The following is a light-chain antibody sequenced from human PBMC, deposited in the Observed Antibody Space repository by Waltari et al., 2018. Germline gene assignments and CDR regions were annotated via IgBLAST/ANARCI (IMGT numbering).Light chain of an antibody. CDR3: CSHAGSGTFWV. CDR2: DVS. V-gene: IGLV2-23*02. J-gene: IGLJ2*01. CDR1: SSAAVGNNY. Sequence: QSVLTQPASVSGSPGQSLTIHCTGTSSAAVGNNYVSCHQRHPGKAPKVMIFDVSKRPSGVSDRFSGSKSGNTASLTISGLQAEDEADYYCCSHAGSGTFWVFGGGTKLTVL.